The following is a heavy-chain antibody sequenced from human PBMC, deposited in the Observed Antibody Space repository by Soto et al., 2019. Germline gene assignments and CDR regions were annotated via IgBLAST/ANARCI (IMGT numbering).Heavy chain of an antibody. J-gene: IGHJ4*02. V-gene: IGHV2-5*01. CDR1: GFSLSTSGVG. D-gene: IGHD6-19*01. CDR3: ARYSSGWYYFDY. CDR2: IYWNDDK. Sequence: SGPTLVNPTQTLTLTCTFSGFSLSTSGVGVGWIRQPPGKALEWLAPIYWNDDKRYSPSLKSRLTITKGTSKNQVVLTMTNMDPVDTATYYCARYSSGWYYFDYWGQGTLVTVSS.